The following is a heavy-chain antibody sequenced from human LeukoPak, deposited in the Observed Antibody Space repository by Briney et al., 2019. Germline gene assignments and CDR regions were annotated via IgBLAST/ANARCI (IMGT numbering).Heavy chain of an antibody. CDR2: ISAYNGNT. Sequence: ASVKVSCKASGYTFTSYGISWVRQAPGQGLEWMGWISAYNGNTNYAQKLQGRVTMTTDTSTSTAYMELRSLRSDDTAVYYCARAPSIAARPSYYYYYYMDVWGKGTTVTVSS. CDR3: ARAPSIAARPSYYYYYYMDV. J-gene: IGHJ6*03. D-gene: IGHD6-6*01. V-gene: IGHV1-18*01. CDR1: GYTFTSYG.